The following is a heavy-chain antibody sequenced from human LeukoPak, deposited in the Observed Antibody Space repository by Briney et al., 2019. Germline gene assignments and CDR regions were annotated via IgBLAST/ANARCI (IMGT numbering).Heavy chain of an antibody. D-gene: IGHD5-12*01. J-gene: IGHJ4*02. CDR3: ARVNRRRGYSGYDLGY. V-gene: IGHV1-8*01. CDR1: GYTFTSYD. CDR2: MNPNSGNT. Sequence: ASVKVSCKASGYTFTSYDINWVRQATGQGLEWMGWMNPNSGNTGYAQKFQGRVTMTRNTSISTAYMELSSLRSEDTAVYYCARVNRRRGYSGYDLGYWGQGTLVTVSS.